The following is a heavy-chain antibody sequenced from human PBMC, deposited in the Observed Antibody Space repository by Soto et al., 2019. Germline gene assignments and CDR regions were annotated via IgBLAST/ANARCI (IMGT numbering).Heavy chain of an antibody. CDR2: ISGSGGST. CDR1: GFTFSSYA. Sequence: EVQLLESGGGLVQPGGSLRLSCAASGFTFSSYAMSWVRQVPGKLLEWVSVISGSGGSTYFADSVKGRFTISRDNSKNALYLQMNNMRADDTAVYYCAKGGKKEPDAHIAYCGQGTMVTVSS. CDR3: AKGGKKEPDAHIAY. V-gene: IGHV3-23*01. D-gene: IGHD2-2*01. J-gene: IGHJ4*02.